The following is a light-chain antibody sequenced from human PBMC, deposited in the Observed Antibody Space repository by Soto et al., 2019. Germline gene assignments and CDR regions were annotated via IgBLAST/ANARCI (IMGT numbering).Light chain of an antibody. CDR1: QSVSSNL. CDR2: GAS. V-gene: IGKV3-20*01. Sequence: RVLTQSPGTLSLSPGERATLSCRASQSVSSNLLAWYQHKPGRAPRPLIYGASNRPAGIPDKFSGSGSGTDFTLTISSLEPEDFAVYYCQQYGNSPYTFGQGTKLEIK. CDR3: QQYGNSPYT. J-gene: IGKJ2*01.